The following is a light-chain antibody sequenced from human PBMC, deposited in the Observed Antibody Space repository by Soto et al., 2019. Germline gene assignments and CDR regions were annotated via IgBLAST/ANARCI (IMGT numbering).Light chain of an antibody. CDR3: QQYGSLIT. CDR1: QSVYSNF. J-gene: IGKJ5*01. CDR2: DAY. Sequence: DIVLTQSPATLSLSPGERATLSCGASQSVYSNFLAWYQHKPGLAPRLLIYDAYSRATGIPDRFSGSGSGTDFTLTIARLEPEDFAIYYCQQYGSLITFGQGTRLEIK. V-gene: IGKV3D-20*01.